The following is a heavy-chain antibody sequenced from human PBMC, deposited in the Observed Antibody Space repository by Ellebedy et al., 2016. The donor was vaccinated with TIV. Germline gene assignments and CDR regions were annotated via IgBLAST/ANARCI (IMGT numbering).Heavy chain of an antibody. V-gene: IGHV4-34*01. Sequence: MPSETLSLTFAVYGGSFSTYYWSWIRQPPGKGLEWIGEISHSGSTNYSPSLKSRVTISVDTSKNQFSLKLSSVTAADTAVYYCARGARSVYYYGSGSYLIYFDYWGQGTLVTVSS. CDR1: GGSFSTYY. D-gene: IGHD3-10*01. CDR2: ISHSGST. CDR3: ARGARSVYYYGSGSYLIYFDY. J-gene: IGHJ4*02.